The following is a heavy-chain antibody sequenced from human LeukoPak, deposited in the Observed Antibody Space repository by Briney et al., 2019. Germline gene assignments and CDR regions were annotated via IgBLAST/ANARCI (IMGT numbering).Heavy chain of an antibody. D-gene: IGHD6-19*01. Sequence: SETLSLTCTVSGGSISSSSYYWGWIRQPPGTGLEWIGSIYYSGSTYYNPSLKSRVTISVDTSKNQFSLKLSSVTAADTAVYYCARGSSGWSLDYWGQGTLVTVSS. V-gene: IGHV4-39*07. CDR1: GGSISSSSYY. J-gene: IGHJ4*02. CDR2: IYYSGST. CDR3: ARGSSGWSLDY.